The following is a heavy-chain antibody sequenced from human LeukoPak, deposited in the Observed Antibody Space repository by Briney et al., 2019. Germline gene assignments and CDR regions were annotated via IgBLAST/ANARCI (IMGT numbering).Heavy chain of an antibody. V-gene: IGHV4-39*01. CDR2: IYYGGSA. D-gene: IGHD3-9*01. CDR1: GGSISSSTYY. Sequence: PSETLSLTCTVSGGSISSSTYYWGWIRQPPGKGLEWIGSIYYGGSAYHNPSLKSRVTLSVGTSKNQFFLNLSSVTATDTAVYFCARQWDILTVNKWFDPWGQGTLVTVSS. CDR3: ARQWDILTVNKWFDP. J-gene: IGHJ5*02.